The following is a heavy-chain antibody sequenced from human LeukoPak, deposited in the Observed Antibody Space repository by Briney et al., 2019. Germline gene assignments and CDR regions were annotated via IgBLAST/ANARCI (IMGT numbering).Heavy chain of an antibody. CDR2: IYYSGST. CDR3: ARDYGDIGTWYFDL. Sequence: SQTLSLTCTVSGGSISSGDYYWRWIRQPPGKGLEWIGYIYYSGSTYYNPSLKSRVTISVDTSKNQFSLKLSSVTAADTAVYYCARDYGDIGTWYFDLWGRGTLVTVSS. D-gene: IGHD4-17*01. CDR1: GGSISSGDYY. V-gene: IGHV4-30-4*01. J-gene: IGHJ2*01.